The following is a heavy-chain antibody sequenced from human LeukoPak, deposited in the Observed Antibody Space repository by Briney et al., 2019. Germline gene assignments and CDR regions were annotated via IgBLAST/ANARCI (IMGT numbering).Heavy chain of an antibody. J-gene: IGHJ6*02. CDR2: ISGSGGST. V-gene: IGHV3-23*01. Sequence: PGGSLRLSCAASGFTFSSYAMSWVRQAPGKGLEWVSAISGSGGSTYYADSVKGRFTISRDNSKNTLYLQMNSLRAEDTAVYYCAKYMVYCGGGSCYYANYYYYGMDVWGQGTTVTVSS. CDR1: GFTFSSYA. D-gene: IGHD2-15*01. CDR3: AKYMVYCGGGSCYYANYYYYGMDV.